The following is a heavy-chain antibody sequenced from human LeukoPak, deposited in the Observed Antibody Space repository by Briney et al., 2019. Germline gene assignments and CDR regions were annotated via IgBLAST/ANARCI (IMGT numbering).Heavy chain of an antibody. CDR2: LNPKSGDT. CDR3: ATVAWLGMLEVVGAYSYYFDY. V-gene: IGHV1-8*01. CDR1: GFTFSNYD. Sequence: AASVKVSCKASGFTFSNYDINWVRQAPGQGLEWMGWLNPKSGDTGYAQKFQGRVAMTRNTSITTAYMEVSSLRSEDTAVYYCATVAWLGMLEVVGAYSYYFDYWGQGTLVTVSS. J-gene: IGHJ4*02. D-gene: IGHD1-26*01.